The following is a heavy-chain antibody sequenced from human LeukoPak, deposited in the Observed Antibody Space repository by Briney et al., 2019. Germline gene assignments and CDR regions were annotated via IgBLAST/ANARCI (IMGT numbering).Heavy chain of an antibody. CDR3: GRRPAVDGPIDN. D-gene: IGHD3/OR15-3a*01. J-gene: IGHJ4*02. CDR2: IYSSGTT. V-gene: IGHV4-59*02. CDR1: GGSVHRSF. Sequence: PSETLSLTCVASGGSVHRSFWTWVRQPPGKGLEWIGRIYSSGTTDYSPSLKSRLTIAIDTSKNQFSLRLASVTAADTAVYYCGRRPAVDGPIDNWGQGILVAVSS.